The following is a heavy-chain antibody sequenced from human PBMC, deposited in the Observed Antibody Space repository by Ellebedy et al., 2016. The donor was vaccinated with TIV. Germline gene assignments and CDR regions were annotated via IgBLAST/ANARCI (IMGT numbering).Heavy chain of an antibody. CDR3: AGVSVDVVIGYHYFYMDI. CDR1: GYTFTSFG. V-gene: IGHV1-18*01. Sequence: ASVKVSXXASGYTFTSFGLSWVRQAPGQGLEWMGWISAYNGDINYAQNFQGRVAMTTDTATSTVYVDLRSLRSDDTAVYYCAGVSVDVVIGYHYFYMDIWGKGTTVTVSS. J-gene: IGHJ6*03. CDR2: ISAYNGDI. D-gene: IGHD6-6*01.